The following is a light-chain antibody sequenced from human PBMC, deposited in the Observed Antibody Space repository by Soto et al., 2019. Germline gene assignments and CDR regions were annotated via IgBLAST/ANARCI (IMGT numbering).Light chain of an antibody. Sequence: DIQMTQSPSSLSASVGDRVTISCHASQDINTFLNWYQQKTGKAPKLLIYDASNLEPGVPSRFSGSGAGTDFTFNISSLQPEDFATYVCQQHENLPRTFGGGTKVEIK. J-gene: IGKJ4*01. CDR2: DAS. CDR1: QDINTF. CDR3: QQHENLPRT. V-gene: IGKV1-33*01.